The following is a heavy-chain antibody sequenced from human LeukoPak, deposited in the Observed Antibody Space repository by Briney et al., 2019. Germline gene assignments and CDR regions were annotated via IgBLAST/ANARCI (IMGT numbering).Heavy chain of an antibody. J-gene: IGHJ6*02. Sequence: PGRSLRLSCAASGFTFDDYAMHWVRQAPGKGLEWASGISWNNGSIGYADSVKGRFTISRDNAKNSLYLQMNSLRAEDTALYYCAKDIERYCSSTSCCRGYGMDVWGQGTTVTVSS. CDR2: ISWNNGSI. CDR1: GFTFDDYA. CDR3: AKDIERYCSSTSCCRGYGMDV. D-gene: IGHD2-2*01. V-gene: IGHV3-9*01.